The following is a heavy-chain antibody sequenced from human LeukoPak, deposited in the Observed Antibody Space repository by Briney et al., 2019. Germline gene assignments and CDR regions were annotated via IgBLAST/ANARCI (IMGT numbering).Heavy chain of an antibody. Sequence: ASVKVSCKVSGYTLTELSMHWVRQAPGKGLEWMGGFDPEDGETIYAQKFQGRVTMTEDTSTDTAYMELSSLRSEDTAVYYCARHTDIAPLSSLKYWGQGTLVTVSS. J-gene: IGHJ4*02. CDR2: FDPEDGET. D-gene: IGHD6-13*01. V-gene: IGHV1-24*01. CDR1: GYTLTELS. CDR3: ARHTDIAPLSSLKY.